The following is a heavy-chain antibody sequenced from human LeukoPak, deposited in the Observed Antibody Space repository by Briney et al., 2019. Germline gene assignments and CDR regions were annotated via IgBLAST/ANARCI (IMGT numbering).Heavy chain of an antibody. CDR2: ISGSTSSI. CDR1: GFTFSSYG. D-gene: IGHD3-10*01. V-gene: IGHV3-48*04. CDR3: AKVRLLDYGSGSYYSPLDY. J-gene: IGHJ4*02. Sequence: PGGSLRLSCAASGFTFSSYGMDWVRQAPGKGLEWVSHISGSTSSIYYADSVKGRFTVSRDIAKNSLYLQMNSLRAEDTAVYYCAKVRLLDYGSGSYYSPLDYWGQGTLVTVSS.